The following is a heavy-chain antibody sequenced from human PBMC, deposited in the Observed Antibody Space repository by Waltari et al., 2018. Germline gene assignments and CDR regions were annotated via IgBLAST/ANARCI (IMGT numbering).Heavy chain of an antibody. CDR3: AKRSGAFDI. Sequence: EVQLLESGGGLVQPGESLRLSCSASGLPFSNYAMSWVRRAPGKGLEWVSGITASGGSTYYTDSVKDRFTTSRDNSRNTLYLQMNSLRAEDTAVYYCAKRSGAFDIWGQGTMVTVSS. J-gene: IGHJ3*02. CDR1: GLPFSNYA. V-gene: IGHV3-23*01. D-gene: IGHD6-25*01. CDR2: ITASGGST.